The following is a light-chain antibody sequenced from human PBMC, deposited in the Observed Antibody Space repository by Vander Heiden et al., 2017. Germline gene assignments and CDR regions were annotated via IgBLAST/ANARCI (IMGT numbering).Light chain of an antibody. J-gene: IGKJ1*01. CDR3: QQYDSSPWT. Sequence: EIVLTQHPGTLPLYPGERDILSCRPSQSVSSSYLAWYQQKPGQAPRLLSDGASSRATSIPDRFSGSGSGTDFTLTISRLEPEDFAVYYCQQYDSSPWTFGQGTKVEIK. CDR1: QSVSSSY. V-gene: IGKV3-20*01. CDR2: GAS.